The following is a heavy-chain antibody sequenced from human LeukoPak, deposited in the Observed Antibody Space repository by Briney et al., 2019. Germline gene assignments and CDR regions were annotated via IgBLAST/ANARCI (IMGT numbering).Heavy chain of an antibody. CDR2: ISGSGGST. Sequence: GGSLRLSCAASGFTFSSYAMSWVRQAPGKGLEWVSTISGSGGSTYYADSVKGRFTISRDNSKNTLYLQMNSLRAEDTAVYYCAKDYRTQQLVPVFDYWGQGTLVTVSS. V-gene: IGHV3-23*01. J-gene: IGHJ4*02. CDR3: AKDYRTQQLVPVFDY. CDR1: GFTFSSYA. D-gene: IGHD6-13*01.